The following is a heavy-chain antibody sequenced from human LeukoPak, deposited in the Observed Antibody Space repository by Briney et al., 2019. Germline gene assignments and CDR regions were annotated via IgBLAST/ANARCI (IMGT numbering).Heavy chain of an antibody. Sequence: ASVKVSCKASGYTFTGYYMHWVRQAPGQGLEWMGWINPNSGGTNYAQKFQGRVTMTRDTSISTAYMELSRLRSDDTAVYYCAKPLAQTMIVVADAFDIWGQGTMVNVSS. CDR2: INPNSGGT. CDR1: GYTFTGYY. J-gene: IGHJ3*02. CDR3: AKPLAQTMIVVADAFDI. V-gene: IGHV1-2*02. D-gene: IGHD3-22*01.